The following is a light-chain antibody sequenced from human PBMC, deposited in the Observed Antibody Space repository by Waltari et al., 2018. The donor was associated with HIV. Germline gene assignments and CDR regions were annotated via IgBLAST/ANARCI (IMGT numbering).Light chain of an antibody. CDR1: QSISTY. CDR2: GAS. V-gene: IGKV1-39*01. J-gene: IGKJ1*01. Sequence: DIHLTQSPSSLFASVGGGVPITCRASQSISTYLNWYQQKPGKAPEALIYGASNLESGVPSRFSGSRSGADFTLTISNLQPEDFATYYCQQSYGTWTFGQGTKVEIK. CDR3: QQSYGTWT.